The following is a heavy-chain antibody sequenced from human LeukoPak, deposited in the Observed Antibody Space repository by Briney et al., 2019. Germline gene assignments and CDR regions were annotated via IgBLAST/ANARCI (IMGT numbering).Heavy chain of an antibody. CDR2: ISWNSGNI. J-gene: IGHJ3*02. CDR3: AKAIPGYSSVWQADAFDI. V-gene: IGHV3-9*03. CDR1: GFNFDDYA. D-gene: IGHD6-19*01. Sequence: GRPLRLSCAASGFNFDDYAMHWVRQAPGKSLEWVSGISWNSGNIAYADSVKGRFTISRDSAKTSLYLQMNSLRAEDMALYYCAKAIPGYSSVWQADAFDIWGQGTMVTVSS.